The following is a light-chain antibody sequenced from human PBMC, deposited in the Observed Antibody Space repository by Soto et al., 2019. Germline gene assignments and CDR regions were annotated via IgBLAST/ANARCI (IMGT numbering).Light chain of an antibody. Sequence: DIVMTQSPDSLAVSLGERATINCESSQSVLYSSNNKNYLAWYQQKPGQPLKLLIYWSSTRQSGVPDRFSGSESGKDYTLPISSLQGEDAAIYYCQQNYSDQWKFDQGTKGEI. V-gene: IGKV4-1*01. CDR3: QQNYSDQWK. CDR1: QSVLYSSNNKNY. CDR2: WSS. J-gene: IGKJ1*01.